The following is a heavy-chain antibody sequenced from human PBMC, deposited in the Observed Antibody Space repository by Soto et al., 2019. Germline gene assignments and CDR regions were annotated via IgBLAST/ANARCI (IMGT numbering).Heavy chain of an antibody. D-gene: IGHD3-3*01. CDR3: ARGEDQLRFLESLSSTPYGMDV. CDR2: INPSGGST. J-gene: IGHJ6*02. Sequence: VDSVNVSCKASGSTFPSPYLHWVRQAPGQGLEWMGIINPSGGSTSYAQKFQGRVTMTRDTSTSTVYMELSSLRSEDTAVYYCARGEDQLRFLESLSSTPYGMDVWG. CDR1: GSTFPSPY. V-gene: IGHV1-46*01.